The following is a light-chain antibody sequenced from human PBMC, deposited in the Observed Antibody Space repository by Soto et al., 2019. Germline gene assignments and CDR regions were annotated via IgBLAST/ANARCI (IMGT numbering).Light chain of an antibody. Sequence: QSALTQPASVSGSPGQSITISCTGTSNDVGGYAFVSWYQQHPGEAPKLLIYEVFNRPSGVSNRFSGSKSGNSASLTISGLQIEDEADYYCTSFTSRGTWVFGGGTKLTVL. J-gene: IGLJ3*02. V-gene: IGLV2-14*03. CDR1: SNDVGGYAF. CDR3: TSFTSRGTWV. CDR2: EVF.